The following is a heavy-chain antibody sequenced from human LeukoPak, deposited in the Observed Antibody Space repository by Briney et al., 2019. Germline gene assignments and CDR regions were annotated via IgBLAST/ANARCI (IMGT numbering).Heavy chain of an antibody. J-gene: IGHJ4*02. CDR2: ISISGDNT. CDR1: GFTFSSYW. CDR3: AREARPNDY. Sequence: GGSLRLSCAASGFTFSSYWMSWVRQAPGKGLEWVSSISISGDNTHYADSVKGRFTISRDNSKDTLYLQMNSLRAEDTAVYYCAREARPNDYWGQGTLVTVSS. D-gene: IGHD6-25*01. V-gene: IGHV3-23*01.